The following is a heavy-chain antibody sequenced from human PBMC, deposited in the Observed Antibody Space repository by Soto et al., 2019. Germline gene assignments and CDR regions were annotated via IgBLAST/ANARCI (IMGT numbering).Heavy chain of an antibody. Sequence: GGPLRLSCAASGFTFSSYAMSWVRQAPGKGLEWVSAISGSGGSTYYAESVKGRFTISRDNSKNKLYLQMNSLRAEDTAVYYCANQHRGKWLAHEYYFDYWGQGTLVTVSS. CDR1: GFTFSSYA. D-gene: IGHD6-19*01. CDR3: ANQHRGKWLAHEYYFDY. J-gene: IGHJ4*02. V-gene: IGHV3-23*01. CDR2: ISGSGGST.